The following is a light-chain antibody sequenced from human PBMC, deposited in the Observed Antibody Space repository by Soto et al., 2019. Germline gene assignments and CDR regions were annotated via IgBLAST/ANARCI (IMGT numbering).Light chain of an antibody. CDR3: QSYDSSLSGDV. Sequence: QSVLTQPPSVSGAPGQRVTISCTGSSSNIGAGYDVHWYQQFPGTAPKLLIYGNSNRPSGVPDRFSGSKSGTSASLAITGLQAEDGADYYCQSYDSSLSGDVFGTGTKVTVL. J-gene: IGLJ1*01. CDR2: GNS. V-gene: IGLV1-40*01. CDR1: SSNIGAGYD.